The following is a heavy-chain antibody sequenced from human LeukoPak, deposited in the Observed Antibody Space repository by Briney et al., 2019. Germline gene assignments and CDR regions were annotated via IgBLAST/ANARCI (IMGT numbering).Heavy chain of an antibody. V-gene: IGHV1-2*02. J-gene: IGHJ2*01. CDR2: INPNSGGT. CDR3: ASPWGRWFGELIWYFDL. D-gene: IGHD3-10*01. Sequence: ASVKVSCKASGYTFTAYYIHWVRQAPGQGLEGMGWINPNSGGTNYAQRFQGRVTMTRDTSITTAYMELSRLRSDDTAVYYCASPWGRWFGELIWYFDLWGRGTLVTVSS. CDR1: GYTFTAYY.